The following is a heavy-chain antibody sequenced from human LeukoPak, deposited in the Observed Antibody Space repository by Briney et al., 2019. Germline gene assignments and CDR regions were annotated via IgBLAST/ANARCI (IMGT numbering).Heavy chain of an antibody. CDR3: AREEGATYFDY. CDR2: ISTYNDNT. Sequence: GASVKVSCKASGYPFTSYGFSWVRQAPGQGLEWMGRISTYNDNTHYAQKLQGRVTMTTDTSTSTAYMELRSLRSDDTAVYYCAREEGATYFDYWGQGTLVTVSS. CDR1: GYPFTSYG. D-gene: IGHD1-26*01. V-gene: IGHV1-18*04. J-gene: IGHJ4*02.